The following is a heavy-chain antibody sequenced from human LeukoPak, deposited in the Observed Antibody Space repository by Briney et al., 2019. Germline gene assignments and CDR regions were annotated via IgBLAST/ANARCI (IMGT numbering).Heavy chain of an antibody. CDR1: GFTFSNYW. V-gene: IGHV3-74*01. CDR3: VRDRAVSPFPPDAFDM. J-gene: IGHJ3*02. Sequence: PGGSLRLSCAASGFTFSNYWMHWVRQAPGKGLVWVARINSDGRSTKYADSVKGRFTISRDNAKNTLYLQMNSLRAEDTAAYYCVRDRAVSPFPPDAFDMWGQGTMVTVAS. D-gene: IGHD4-17*01. CDR2: INSDGRST.